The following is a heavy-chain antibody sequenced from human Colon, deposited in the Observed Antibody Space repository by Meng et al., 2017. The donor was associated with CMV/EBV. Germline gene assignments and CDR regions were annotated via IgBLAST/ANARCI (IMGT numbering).Heavy chain of an antibody. V-gene: IGHV3-30*09. CDR1: GFTFSSYW. Sequence: GESLKISCAASGFTFSSYWMHWVRQAPGKGLEWVGVISYDGSNKYFADSVKGRFDMSRDNGKNTLYLQMNSLRTEDTAIYYCVRDTSFYYDAGSYLLDFWGQGTLVTVSS. CDR3: VRDTSFYYDAGSYLLDF. D-gene: IGHD3-10*01. J-gene: IGHJ4*02. CDR2: ISYDGSNK.